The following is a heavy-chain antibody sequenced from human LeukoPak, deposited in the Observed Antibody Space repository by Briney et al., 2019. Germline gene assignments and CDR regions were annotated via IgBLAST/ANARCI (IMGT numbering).Heavy chain of an antibody. CDR3: ARVARMWATSGGDAFDI. J-gene: IGHJ3*02. CDR1: GGSISSSNYY. D-gene: IGHD5-12*01. Sequence: KASETLSLTCTVSGGSISSSNYYWSWIRQPPGKGLEWIGEINHGGSTNYNPSLKSRVTISVDTSKNQFSLKLSSVTAADTAVYYCARVARMWATSGGDAFDIWGQGTMVTVSS. V-gene: IGHV4-39*07. CDR2: INHGGST.